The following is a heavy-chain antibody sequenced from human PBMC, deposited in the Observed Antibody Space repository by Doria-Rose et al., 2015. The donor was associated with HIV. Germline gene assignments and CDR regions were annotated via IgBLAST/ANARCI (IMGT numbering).Heavy chain of an antibody. V-gene: IGHV2-26*01. D-gene: IGHD6-13*01. CDR2: TFSDDER. CDR1: GVSLSSPGMG. J-gene: IGHJ4*02. CDR3: ARIKSSRWYHKYYFDF. Sequence: QDSGPVLVKPTETLTLTCTVSGVSLSSPGMGVSWIRQPPGTALEWLANTFSDDERSYKTSLKSRLTISRGTSKSQVVLTMTDMDPVDTATYYCARIKSSRWYHKYYFDFWGQGTLVIVSA.